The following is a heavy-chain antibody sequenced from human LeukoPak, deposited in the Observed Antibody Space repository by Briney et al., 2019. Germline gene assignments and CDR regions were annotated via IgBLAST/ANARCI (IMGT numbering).Heavy chain of an antibody. J-gene: IGHJ6*04. CDR1: GGSISSYY. Sequence: PSKTLSLTCTDYGGSISSYYCSWIRQPPGKGLEWIGYIYYSGSTNYNPSLKSRVTISVDTSKNQFSLKLSSVTAADTAVYYCAAYNWNDFYYYGMDVWGKGTTVTVSS. CDR3: AAYNWNDFYYYGMDV. D-gene: IGHD1-1*01. V-gene: IGHV4-59*01. CDR2: IYYSGST.